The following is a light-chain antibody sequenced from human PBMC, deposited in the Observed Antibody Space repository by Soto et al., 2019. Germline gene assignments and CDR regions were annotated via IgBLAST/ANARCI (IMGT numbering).Light chain of an antibody. V-gene: IGLV2-14*01. CDR3: SSYTTSDTLVV. Sequence: QSALTQPASVSGSPGQSITISCTGTNSDVGGYNYVSWYQQFPGKAPNLMIYEVTNRPSGVSNRFSGSRSGNTASLTISGLQPEDEADYYCSSYTTSDTLVVFGGGTKVTVL. J-gene: IGLJ3*02. CDR2: EVT. CDR1: NSDVGGYNY.